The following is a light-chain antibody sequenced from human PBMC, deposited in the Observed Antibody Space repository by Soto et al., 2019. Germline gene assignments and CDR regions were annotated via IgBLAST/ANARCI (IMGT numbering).Light chain of an antibody. J-gene: IGKJ4*01. CDR1: QSVSSSY. Sequence: EIVLTQSPGTLSLSPGERATLSCRASQSVSSSYLALYQQKPGQAPRLLIYGASSRATGIPDRFSGSGSGTDFTHTISRLEPEDFAVYYCPQYCSSPRATFGVGTQVEIK. V-gene: IGKV3-20*01. CDR3: PQYCSSPRAT. CDR2: GAS.